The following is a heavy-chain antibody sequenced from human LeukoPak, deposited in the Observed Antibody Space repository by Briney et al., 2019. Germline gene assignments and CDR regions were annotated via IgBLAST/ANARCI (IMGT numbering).Heavy chain of an antibody. D-gene: IGHD5-12*01. Sequence: GGSLRLSCAASGFTFSNYWMHWVRHAPGKGLVWVSRLNADGNSITYADSVRGRFTISRDNAKNTVHLQMNSLRVEDTAIYFCAGAYSAYDPFDYWGQGILVTVSS. V-gene: IGHV3-74*01. CDR1: GFTFSNYW. J-gene: IGHJ4*02. CDR3: AGAYSAYDPFDY. CDR2: LNADGNSI.